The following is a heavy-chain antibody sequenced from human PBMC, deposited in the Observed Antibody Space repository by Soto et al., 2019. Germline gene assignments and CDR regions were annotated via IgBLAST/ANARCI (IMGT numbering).Heavy chain of an antibody. D-gene: IGHD5-12*01. CDR1: GCTHNSYA. J-gene: IGHJ6*02. V-gene: IGHV3-23*01. CDR3: VRCGFSFNDFTAPSGYYCFYGVDD. CDR2: NIGSGDYT. Sequence: PGGTLRLPCAASGCTHNSYALSWVPQAPGKGLEWVSANIGSGDYTYYPQSLRCRFTISRHTSKNTLSLQDHTQPADDTAVYHCVRCGFSFNDFTAPSGYYCFYGVDDWGQGTMVTVSS.